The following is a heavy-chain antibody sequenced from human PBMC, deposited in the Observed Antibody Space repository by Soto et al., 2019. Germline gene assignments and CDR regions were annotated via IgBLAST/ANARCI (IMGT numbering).Heavy chain of an antibody. CDR2: ISASTRNT. D-gene: IGHD2-15*01. CDR1: GYTFSDYA. V-gene: IGHV1-18*01. J-gene: IGHJ2*01. Sequence: QVQLVQSGGEVKKPGASVKVSCQASGYTFSDYAISWVRQAPGQGLEWMGWISASTRNTDQAQNVKGRVIMTLYTSTNTAYMELRTLRSDDTAVYYCVRCYCSVGSCYACWHFDLWGRGTLVTVSS. CDR3: VRCYCSVGSCYACWHFDL.